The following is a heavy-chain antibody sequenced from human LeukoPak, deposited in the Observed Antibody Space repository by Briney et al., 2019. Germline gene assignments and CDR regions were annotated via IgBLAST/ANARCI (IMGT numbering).Heavy chain of an antibody. Sequence: PGGSLRLSCAASGFTVNNNYMSWVRQAPGKGLEWVSIIYSGGSTKYADSVKGRFTISRDTSKNTLYLQMNSLSAGDSAVYYCVSDILRNFDCWGQGTLVTVSS. J-gene: IGHJ4*02. D-gene: IGHD2-21*01. V-gene: IGHV3-53*01. CDR3: VSDILRNFDC. CDR2: IYSGGST. CDR1: GFTVNNNY.